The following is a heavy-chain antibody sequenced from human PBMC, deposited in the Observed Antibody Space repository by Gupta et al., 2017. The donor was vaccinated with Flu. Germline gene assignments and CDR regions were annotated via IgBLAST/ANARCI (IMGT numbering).Heavy chain of an antibody. Sequence: FSSYAMNGVAQAPGKGLGWVSSISAATGGTYYANSVKGRFTISRDNSRNTLYLQMNSLRPEDTALYYCAKGYDRSDGGVDYWGQGTPVTVSS. J-gene: IGHJ4*02. V-gene: IGHV3-23*01. CDR2: ISAATGGT. D-gene: IGHD3-16*01. CDR1: FSSYA. CDR3: AKGYDRSDGGVDY.